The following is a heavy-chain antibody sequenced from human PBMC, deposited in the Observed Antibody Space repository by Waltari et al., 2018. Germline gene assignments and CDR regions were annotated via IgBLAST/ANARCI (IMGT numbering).Heavy chain of an antibody. CDR1: GGSFSGYY. CDR3: ARGSVARPGYCSSTSCRYYYGMDV. CDR2: INHSGST. V-gene: IGHV4-34*01. J-gene: IGHJ6*02. D-gene: IGHD2-2*03. Sequence: QVQLQQWGAGLLKPSETLSLTCAVYGGSFSGYYWSWIRQPPGKGLEWIGEINHSGSTTYNPSLKSRVTMSVDTSKNQFSLTLSSVTAADTAVYYWARGSVARPGYCSSTSCRYYYGMDVWGQGTTVTVSS.